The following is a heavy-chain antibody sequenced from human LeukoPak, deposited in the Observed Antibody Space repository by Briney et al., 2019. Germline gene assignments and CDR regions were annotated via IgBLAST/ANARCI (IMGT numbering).Heavy chain of an antibody. Sequence: GGSLRLSCTGSGFTFSSYWMSWVRQAPGKGLEWVSSISSSSSYIYYADSVKGRFTISRDNAKNSLYLQMNSLRAEDTAVYYCARDMVYSLGYYYYGMDVWGQGTTVTVSS. CDR1: GFTFSSYW. J-gene: IGHJ6*02. CDR2: ISSSSSYI. V-gene: IGHV3-21*01. D-gene: IGHD2-8*01. CDR3: ARDMVYSLGYYYYGMDV.